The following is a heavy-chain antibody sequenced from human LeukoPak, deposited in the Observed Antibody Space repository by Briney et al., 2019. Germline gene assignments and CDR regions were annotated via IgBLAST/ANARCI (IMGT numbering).Heavy chain of an antibody. D-gene: IGHD2-2*02. J-gene: IGHJ4*02. Sequence: GSLRLSCAASGFTFSDYYLSWIRQAPGKGLEWVSYISSSGSTINYADSVKGRFTISRDNAKNSLYLQMNSLRAEDTAVYYCARSNSTNCYTDWGQGTLVTVSS. CDR1: GFTFSDYY. CDR2: ISSSGSTI. V-gene: IGHV3-11*01. CDR3: ARSNSTNCYTD.